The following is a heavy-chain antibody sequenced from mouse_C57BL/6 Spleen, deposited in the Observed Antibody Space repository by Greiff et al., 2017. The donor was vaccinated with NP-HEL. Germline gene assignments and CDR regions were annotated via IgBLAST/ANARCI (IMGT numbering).Heavy chain of an antibody. V-gene: IGHV1-63*01. CDR1: GYTFTNYW. CDR2: IYPGGGYT. J-gene: IGHJ1*03. D-gene: IGHD1-1*01. Sequence: VQLQQSGAELVRPGTSVKMSCKASGYTFTNYWIGWAKQRPGHGLEWIGDIYPGGGYTNYNEKFKGKATLTADKSSSTAYMQFSSLTSEDAAIYYCARGDYGSSQPFDVWGTGPTVTVSS. CDR3: ARGDYGSSQPFDV.